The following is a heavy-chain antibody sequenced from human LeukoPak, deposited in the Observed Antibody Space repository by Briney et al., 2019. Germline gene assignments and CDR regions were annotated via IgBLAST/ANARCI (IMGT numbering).Heavy chain of an antibody. V-gene: IGHV4-39*01. CDR1: GVSISSSSYY. CDR3: ARSVFGNNYYSYCGMDV. Sequence: SETLSLTCTVSGVSISSSSYYWGWIRQPPGKELEWIGTIHHSGRTYYNPSLESRVTVSVDTSRNQFSLRLSSVTAADTAMYYCARSVFGNNYYSYCGMDVWGQGTTVTVSS. CDR2: IHHSGRT. D-gene: IGHD3-10*01. J-gene: IGHJ6*02.